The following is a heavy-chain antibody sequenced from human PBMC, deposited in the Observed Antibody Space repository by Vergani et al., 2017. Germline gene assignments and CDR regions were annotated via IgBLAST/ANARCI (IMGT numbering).Heavy chain of an antibody. D-gene: IGHD2-2*01. CDR3: ARDPDIVVVPAAPYYYYYYGMDV. V-gene: IGHV1-18*04. J-gene: IGHJ6*02. Sequence: QVQLVQSGAEVKKPGASVKVSCKAFGYTFTSYGISWVRQAPGHGLEWMGWISAYNGNTNYAQKLQGRVTMTTDTSTSTAYMELRSLRSDDTAVYYCARDPDIVVVPAAPYYYYYYGMDVWGQGTTVTVSS. CDR1: GYTFTSYG. CDR2: ISAYNGNT.